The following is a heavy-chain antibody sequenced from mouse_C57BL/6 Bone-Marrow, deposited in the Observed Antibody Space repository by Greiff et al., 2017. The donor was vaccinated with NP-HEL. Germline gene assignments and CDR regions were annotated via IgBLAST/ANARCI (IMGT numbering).Heavy chain of an antibody. J-gene: IGHJ4*01. CDR1: GYTFTNYW. CDR3: ARRRDYDYLYAMDY. V-gene: IGHV1-63*01. CDR2: IYPGGGYT. D-gene: IGHD2-4*01. Sequence: VKLVESGAELVRPGTSVKMSCKASGYTFTNYWIGWAKQRPGHGLEWIGDIYPGGGYTNYNEKFKGKATLTADKSSSTAYMQFSSLTSEDSAIYYCARRRDYDYLYAMDYWGQGTSVTVSS.